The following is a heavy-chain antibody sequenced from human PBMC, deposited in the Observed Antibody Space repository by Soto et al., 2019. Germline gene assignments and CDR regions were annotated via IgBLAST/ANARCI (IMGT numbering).Heavy chain of an antibody. V-gene: IGHV1-18*04. J-gene: IGHJ5*02. Sequence: ASVKVSCKASGYTFTSYGISWVRQAPGQGLEWMGWISAYNGNTNYAQKLQGRVTMTTDTSTSTAYMELRSLRSDDTAVYYCAKYCSSTSCSGDNWFDPWGQGTLVTVYS. CDR1: GYTFTSYG. CDR3: AKYCSSTSCSGDNWFDP. D-gene: IGHD2-2*01. CDR2: ISAYNGNT.